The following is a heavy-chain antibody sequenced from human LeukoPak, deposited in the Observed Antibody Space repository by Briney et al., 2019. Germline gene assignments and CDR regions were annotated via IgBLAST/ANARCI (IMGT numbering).Heavy chain of an antibody. CDR3: TTPYGDYSPNKFDP. CDR2: IKSKTDGGTT. CDR1: GFTFSNAW. J-gene: IGHJ5*02. D-gene: IGHD4-17*01. V-gene: IGHV3-15*01. Sequence: PGGSLRLSCAASGFTFSNAWMSWVRQAPGKGLEWVGRIKSKTDGGTTDFAAPVKGRFTISRDDSKNTLYLQMNSLKTEDTAVYYCTTPYGDYSPNKFDPWGQGTLVTVSS.